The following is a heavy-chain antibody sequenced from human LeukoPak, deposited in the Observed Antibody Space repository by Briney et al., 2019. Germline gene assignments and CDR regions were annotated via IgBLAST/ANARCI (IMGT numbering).Heavy chain of an antibody. J-gene: IGHJ6*02. CDR2: IWYDGSNK. D-gene: IGHD3-16*01. CDR3: ARDPAKGGYGSYCYYGMDV. CDR1: GFTFSSYG. Sequence: GGSLRLSCAASGFTFSSYGMHWVRQAPGKGLEWVAVIWYDGSNKYYADFVKGRFTISRDNSKNTLYLQMNSLRAEDTAVYYCARDPAKGGYGSYCYYGMDVWGQGTTVTVSS. V-gene: IGHV3-33*01.